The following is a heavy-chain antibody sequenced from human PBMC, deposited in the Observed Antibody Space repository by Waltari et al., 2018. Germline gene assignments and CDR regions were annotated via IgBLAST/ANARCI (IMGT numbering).Heavy chain of an antibody. Sequence: QVPLQESGPGLVKPSETLSLPCTVSGGSISTYYWRCMRQPAGKGLEWIGRISGSGSTNDNPSLKSRVTMSVDTSKNQFSLKLNSVTAADTAVYYCARDGLGSRPFDYWGQGTLVTVSS. J-gene: IGHJ4*02. CDR2: ISGSGST. CDR3: ARDGLGSRPFDY. V-gene: IGHV4-4*07. CDR1: GGSISTYY. D-gene: IGHD3-16*01.